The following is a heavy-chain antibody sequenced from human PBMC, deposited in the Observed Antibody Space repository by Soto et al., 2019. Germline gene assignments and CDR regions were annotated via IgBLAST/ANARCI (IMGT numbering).Heavy chain of an antibody. J-gene: IGHJ6*02. V-gene: IGHV5-10-1*01. D-gene: IGHD6-19*01. CDR2: IDPSDSYT. CDR3: ARRPGSSGSYYSYGMDV. Sequence: PGESLKISCQGSGYSFTSYWISWVRQMPGKGLEWMGRIDPSDSYTNYSPSFQGHVTISADKSISTAYLQWSSLKASDTAMYYCARRPGSSGSYYSYGMDVWGQGTTVTVSS. CDR1: GYSFTSYW.